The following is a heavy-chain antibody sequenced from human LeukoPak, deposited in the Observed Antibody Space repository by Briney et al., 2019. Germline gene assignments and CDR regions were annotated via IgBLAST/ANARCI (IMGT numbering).Heavy chain of an antibody. Sequence: GGSLRLSCAASGFTVSSYAMHWVRQAPGEGLEWVAVVSYDGGHKFYADSVKGRFTISRDTSSNTLYLQMNGLRADDTAVYYCAAEYCSGGSCYTGHSGHDYWGQGTLVTVSS. V-gene: IGHV3-30*04. D-gene: IGHD2-15*01. CDR1: GFTVSSYA. J-gene: IGHJ4*02. CDR2: VSYDGGHK. CDR3: AAEYCSGGSCYTGHSGHDY.